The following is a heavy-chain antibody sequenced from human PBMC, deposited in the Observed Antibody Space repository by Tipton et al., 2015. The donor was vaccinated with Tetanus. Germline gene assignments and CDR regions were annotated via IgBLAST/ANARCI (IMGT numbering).Heavy chain of an antibody. D-gene: IGHD4-11*01. CDR3: ARAPYSSPGKYYFDY. V-gene: IGHV4-34*01. Sequence: TLSLTCAVYGGSLSRYYWTWIRQPPGKGLEWIGEVDDSGSTNYSPSLKSRVTMSVDLSKNQFSLKLSSVTAADTAVYYCARAPYSSPGKYYFDYWGQGTLVTVSS. CDR2: VDDSGST. CDR1: GGSLSRYY. J-gene: IGHJ4*02.